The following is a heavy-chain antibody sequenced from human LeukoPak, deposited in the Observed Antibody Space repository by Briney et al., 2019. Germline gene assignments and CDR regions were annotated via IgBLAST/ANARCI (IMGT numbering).Heavy chain of an antibody. J-gene: IGHJ4*02. V-gene: IGHV3-48*01. D-gene: IGHD3-22*01. Sequence: GSLRLSCAASGFTFSSYSMNWVRPAPGKGLEWVSYISSSSSTIYYADSVKGRFTISRDNAKNSLYLQMNSLRAEDTAVYYCARRIRSSGYYYAFDYWGQGTLVTVSS. CDR3: ARRIRSSGYYYAFDY. CDR1: GFTFSSYS. CDR2: ISSSSSTI.